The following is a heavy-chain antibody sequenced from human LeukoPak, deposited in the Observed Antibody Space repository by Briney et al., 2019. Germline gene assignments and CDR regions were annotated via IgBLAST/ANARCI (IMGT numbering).Heavy chain of an antibody. V-gene: IGHV4-4*07. D-gene: IGHD5-18*01. Sequence: SETLSLTCTVSGGSISSYYWSWIRQPAGKGLEGIGRIYTSGSTNYNPSLKSRVTMSVDTSKNQFSLKLSSVTAADTAVYYCARERDTAMDYYYYYYMDVWGKGTTVTVSS. CDR2: IYTSGST. J-gene: IGHJ6*03. CDR3: ARERDTAMDYYYYYYMDV. CDR1: GGSISSYY.